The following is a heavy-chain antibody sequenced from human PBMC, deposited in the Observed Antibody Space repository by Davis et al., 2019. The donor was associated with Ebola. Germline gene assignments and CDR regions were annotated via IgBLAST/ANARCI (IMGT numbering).Heavy chain of an antibody. CDR1: GGSISSYY. CDR3: ARGHGAGYSYGYYFDY. Sequence: SETLSLTCTVSGGSISSYYWSWIRQPPGKGLEWIGYIYYSGSTNYNPSLKSRVTISVDTSKNQFSLKLSSVTAADTAVYYCARGHGAGYSYGYYFDYWGQGTLVTVSS. CDR2: IYYSGST. D-gene: IGHD5-18*01. J-gene: IGHJ4*02. V-gene: IGHV4-59*01.